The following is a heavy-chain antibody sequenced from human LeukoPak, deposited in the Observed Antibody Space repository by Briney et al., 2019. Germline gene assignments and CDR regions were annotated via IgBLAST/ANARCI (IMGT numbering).Heavy chain of an antibody. CDR3: ARLPPCSGGSCNWFDP. J-gene: IGHJ5*02. CDR2: IYYSGST. V-gene: IGHV4-59*01. Sequence: SETLSLTRTVSGGSISSYSWSWIRQPPGKGLEWIGDIYYSGSTNYNPSLKSRVTISVDTSKNQFSLKLTSVTAADTAVYYCARLPPCSGGSCNWFDPRGQGTLVTVSS. CDR1: GGSISSYS. D-gene: IGHD2-15*01.